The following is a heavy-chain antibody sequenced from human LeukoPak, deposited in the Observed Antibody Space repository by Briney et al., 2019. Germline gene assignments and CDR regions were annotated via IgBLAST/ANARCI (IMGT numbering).Heavy chain of an antibody. CDR1: GVTFSSYA. CDR2: ISGSSGTT. Sequence: GGSLRLSCAASGVTFSSYAMGWVRQAPGKGLEWGASISGSSGTTFYADSVKGRFTISRDISKNTLYLQMNSLRAEDTAVYYCTKYGASGSYFDYWGQGTLVTVSS. D-gene: IGHD3-10*01. J-gene: IGHJ4*02. V-gene: IGHV3-23*01. CDR3: TKYGASGSYFDY.